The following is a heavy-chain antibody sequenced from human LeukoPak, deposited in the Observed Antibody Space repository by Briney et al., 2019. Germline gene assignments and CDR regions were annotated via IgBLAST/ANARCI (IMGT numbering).Heavy chain of an antibody. V-gene: IGHV1-2*02. J-gene: IGHJ4*02. CDR1: GYTFSGYY. CDR3: AKVGETDNIDY. CDR2: INPNSGGT. Sequence: ASVKVSCKASGYTFSGYYIHWVRQAPGQGLEWMGWINPNSGGTNSAQKFQGRVTMTRDTSISTAYMELSRLRYADTAIYYRAKVGETDNIDYWGQGTLVTVSS. D-gene: IGHD2-21*01.